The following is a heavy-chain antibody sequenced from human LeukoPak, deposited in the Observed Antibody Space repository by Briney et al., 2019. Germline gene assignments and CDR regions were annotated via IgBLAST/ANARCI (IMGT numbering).Heavy chain of an antibody. V-gene: IGHV3-23*01. CDR2: ISGSGGST. J-gene: IGHJ4*02. Sequence: GGPLRLSCAASGFTFSSYAMSWVRQAPGKGLEWVSAISGSGGSTYYADSVKGRFTISRDNSKNTLYLQMNSLRAEDTAVYYCAKDGRRLRYFDWFDYWGQGTLVTVSS. D-gene: IGHD3-9*01. CDR3: AKDGRRLRYFDWFDY. CDR1: GFTFSSYA.